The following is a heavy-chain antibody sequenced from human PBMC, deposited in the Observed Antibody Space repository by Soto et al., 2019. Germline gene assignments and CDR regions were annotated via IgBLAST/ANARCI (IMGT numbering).Heavy chain of an antibody. J-gene: IGHJ4*02. CDR1: GYSSTSYW. Sequence: GESLKISCKGSGYSSTSYWIAWVRQMPGKGLEWMGIVHPGDSDTRYIPSIQGQVTISVDKSISTAYLQWSSLRASDTAMYYCARAVVVVAGSVYLDHCGQGTLVTVSS. V-gene: IGHV5-51*01. CDR2: VHPGDSDT. D-gene: IGHD2-15*01. CDR3: ARAVVVVAGSVYLDH.